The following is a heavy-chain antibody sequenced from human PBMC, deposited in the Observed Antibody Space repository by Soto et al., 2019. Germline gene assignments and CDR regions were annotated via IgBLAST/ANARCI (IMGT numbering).Heavy chain of an antibody. CDR2: ISGHTGDT. J-gene: IGHJ4*02. CDR3: AGRSRVPTISAGDDY. V-gene: IGHV1-18*01. CDR1: GYSFTTYG. D-gene: IGHD5-12*01. Sequence: QVQLVQSGAEVKETGASVKVSCKASGYSFTTYGISWVRQAPGQGLEWMGWISGHTGDTVYAQKFRGRVTMTTDTSTTTAYMELRSLTSADTAVYYCAGRSRVPTISAGDDYWGQGTLVTVSS.